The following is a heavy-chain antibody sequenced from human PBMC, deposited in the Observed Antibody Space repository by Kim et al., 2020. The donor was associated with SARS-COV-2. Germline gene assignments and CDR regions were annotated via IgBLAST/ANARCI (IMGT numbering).Heavy chain of an antibody. J-gene: IGHJ4*02. D-gene: IGHD3-10*01. V-gene: IGHV4-34*01. CDR1: GGSFSGYY. CDR3: VPLDYYGSGSYYTILFDY. Sequence: SETLSLTCAVYGGSFSGYYWSWIRQPPGKGLEWIGEINHSGSTNYNPSLKSRVTISVDTSKNQFSLKLSSVTAADTAVYYCVPLDYYGSGSYYTILFDYWGQGTLVTVSS. CDR2: INHSGST.